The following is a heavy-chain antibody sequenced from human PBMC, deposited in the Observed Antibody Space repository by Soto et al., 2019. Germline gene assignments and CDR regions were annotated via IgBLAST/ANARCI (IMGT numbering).Heavy chain of an antibody. V-gene: IGHV1-3*01. CDR1: GYTFTSYA. J-gene: IGHJ3*02. Sequence: GASVKVSCKASGYTFTSYAMHWVRQAPGQRLEWMGWINAGNGNTKYSQKFQGRVTITRDTSASTAYMELSSLRSEDTAVYYCARELELGNDAFDISGQGTIVTVSS. CDR3: ARELELGNDAFDI. D-gene: IGHD1-7*01. CDR2: INAGNGNT.